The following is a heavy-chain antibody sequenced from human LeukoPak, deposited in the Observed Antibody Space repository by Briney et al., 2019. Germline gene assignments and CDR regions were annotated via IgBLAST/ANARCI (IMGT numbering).Heavy chain of an antibody. Sequence: GGSLRLSCAASGFTFRNSAMSWVRQAPGTGLEWVSSIGGHVHSTYYADPVIGRFTISRDDSKNTLYLQMNSLRADDTAIYYCANHRTPDRYHWNYFGYWGQGTLVTVSS. J-gene: IGHJ4*02. D-gene: IGHD1-20*01. CDR1: GFTFRNSA. CDR3: ANHRTPDRYHWNYFGY. CDR2: IGGHVHST. V-gene: IGHV3-23*01.